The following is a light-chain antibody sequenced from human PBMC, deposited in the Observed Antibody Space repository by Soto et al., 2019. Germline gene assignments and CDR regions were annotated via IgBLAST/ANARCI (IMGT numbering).Light chain of an antibody. CDR3: QQYGSSPGT. CDR1: QSVSSSY. V-gene: IGKV3-20*01. Sequence: EIVLTQSPGTLSLSPGERATLSCRASQSVSSSYLAWYQQKPGQAPRLLIYGASSRATGIPDRFSGSGSGTDFTLTISSLEPEDFAMYYCQQYGSSPGTFGQGTKVEIK. J-gene: IGKJ1*01. CDR2: GAS.